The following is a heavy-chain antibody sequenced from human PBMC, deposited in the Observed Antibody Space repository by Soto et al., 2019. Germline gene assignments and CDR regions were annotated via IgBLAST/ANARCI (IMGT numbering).Heavy chain of an antibody. CDR1: DGSISTYDW. CDR2: MFHSGGA. J-gene: IGHJ4*02. Sequence: SETLSLTCVVSDGSISTYDWWTWVRQPPGKGLEWIGKMFHSGGADYSPSLKSRVTLSADSSKNHFSLRLTAVTPADTALYYCAAGHVGSMLEYWGQGTQVTVSS. V-gene: IGHV4-4*02. CDR3: AAGHVGSMLEY. D-gene: IGHD3-10*01.